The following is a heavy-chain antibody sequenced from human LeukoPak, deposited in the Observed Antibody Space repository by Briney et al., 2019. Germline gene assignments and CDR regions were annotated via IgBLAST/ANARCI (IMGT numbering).Heavy chain of an antibody. J-gene: IGHJ4*02. Sequence: SVKVSCKASGGTFSSYAISWVRQAPGQGLEWMGKIIPIFGTANYAQKFQGRVTITTDESTSTAYMELSSLRSEDTAVYYCAQDRAIPPWGTTFDYWGQGTLVTVSS. CDR3: AQDRAIPPWGTTFDY. D-gene: IGHD2/OR15-2a*01. CDR2: IIPIFGTA. V-gene: IGHV1-69*05. CDR1: GGTFSSYA.